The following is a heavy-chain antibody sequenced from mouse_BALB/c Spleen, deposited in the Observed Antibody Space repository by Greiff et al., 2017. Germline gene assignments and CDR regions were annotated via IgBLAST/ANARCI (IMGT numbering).Heavy chain of an antibody. V-gene: IGHV5-12-1*01. J-gene: IGHJ3*01. CDR2: ISSGGGST. D-gene: IGHD2-1*01. CDR1: GFAFSSYD. CDR3: ASGNYAY. Sequence: VQLKESGGGLVKPGGSLKLSCAASGFAFSSYDMSWVRQTPEKRLEWVAYISSGGGSTYYPDTVKGRFTISRDNAKNTLYLQMSSLKSEDTAMYYCASGNYAYWGQGTLVTVSA.